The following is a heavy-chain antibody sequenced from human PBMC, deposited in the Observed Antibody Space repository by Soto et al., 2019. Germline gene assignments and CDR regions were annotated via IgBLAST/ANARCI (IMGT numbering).Heavy chain of an antibody. CDR3: AKGQPLDV. CDR2: ISGSGASS. CDR1: GFTFSTYA. Sequence: GGSLRLSCAASGFTFSTYAMTWVRQAPGQGLEWVSAISGSGASSHYADSVKGRFTISRGKSTNTLYLQMNSLRADDTAVYYCAKGQPLDVWGPGTKVTVYS. J-gene: IGHJ6*02. V-gene: IGHV3-23*01. D-gene: IGHD5-18*01.